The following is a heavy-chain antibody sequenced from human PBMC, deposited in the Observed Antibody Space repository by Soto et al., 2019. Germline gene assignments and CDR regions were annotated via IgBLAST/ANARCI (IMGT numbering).Heavy chain of an antibody. V-gene: IGHV2-5*02. Sequence: QITLKESGPTLVKPTQTLTLTCTFSGFSLSTSGVGVGWIRQPPGKALEWLAVIYWDDDKRYSPSLKSRLTITKDTSKHQVVLTMTNMDPVDTGTYYCAHRRPAAMDVWGQGTTVTVSS. J-gene: IGHJ6*02. CDR3: AHRRPAAMDV. CDR2: IYWDDDK. CDR1: GFSLSTSGVG.